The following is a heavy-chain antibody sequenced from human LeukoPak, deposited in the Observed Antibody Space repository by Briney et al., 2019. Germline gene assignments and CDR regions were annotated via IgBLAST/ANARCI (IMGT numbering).Heavy chain of an antibody. V-gene: IGHV3-9*01. CDR2: ISWNSGSI. Sequence: GGSLRLSCAASGFTFDDYAMHWVRQAPGKGLEWVSGISWNSGSIGYADSVKGRFTISRDNAKNSLYLQMDSLRAEDTALYYCAKYGSGSYYIPDDAFDIWGQGTMVTVSS. D-gene: IGHD3-10*01. CDR1: GFTFDDYA. CDR3: AKYGSGSYYIPDDAFDI. J-gene: IGHJ3*02.